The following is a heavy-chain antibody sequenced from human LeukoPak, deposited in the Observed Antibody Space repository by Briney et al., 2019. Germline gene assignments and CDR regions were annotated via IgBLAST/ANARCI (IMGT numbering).Heavy chain of an antibody. Sequence: VKVSCKASGYTFTGYYMHWVRQAPGQGLEWMGWINPNSGGTNYAQKFQGRVTMTRDTSISTAYMELSRLRSDDTAVYYCARLPIVVVPAANDAFDIWGQGTMVTVSS. V-gene: IGHV1-2*02. CDR1: GYTFTGYY. D-gene: IGHD2-2*01. J-gene: IGHJ3*02. CDR3: ARLPIVVVPAANDAFDI. CDR2: INPNSGGT.